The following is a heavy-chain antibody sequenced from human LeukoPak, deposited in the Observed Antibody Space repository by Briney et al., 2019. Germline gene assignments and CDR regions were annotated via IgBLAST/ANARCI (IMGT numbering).Heavy chain of an antibody. J-gene: IGHJ4*02. CDR1: GFTFRTYS. CDR3: AKGAHYYDSSGYTRGYFDY. Sequence: GGSLRLSCAASGFTFRTYSIHWVRQAPGKGLEWVTVVSADGRTQLYSDSVKGRFTVSRDNAKNSLYLQMNSLRAEDMALYYCAKGAHYYDSSGYTRGYFDYWGQGTLVTVSS. D-gene: IGHD3-22*01. V-gene: IGHV3-30*18. CDR2: VSADGRTQ.